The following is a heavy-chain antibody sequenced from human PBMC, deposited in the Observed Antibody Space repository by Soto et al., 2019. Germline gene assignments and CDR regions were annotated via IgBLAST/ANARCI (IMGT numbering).Heavy chain of an antibody. D-gene: IGHD3-10*01. J-gene: IGHJ4*02. CDR2: ISYDGSIE. Sequence: QVQVVESGGGVVPPGRSLRLSCAASGFTFSNYGMHWVRQAPGKGLDWVAVISYDGSIEYYSESVKGRFTMSRDNSENTVYLQMNSLRTEDTAVYFCGRDWVWFGAHPMDNWGQGTLVTVSS. V-gene: IGHV3-30*03. CDR3: GRDWVWFGAHPMDN. CDR1: GFTFSNYG.